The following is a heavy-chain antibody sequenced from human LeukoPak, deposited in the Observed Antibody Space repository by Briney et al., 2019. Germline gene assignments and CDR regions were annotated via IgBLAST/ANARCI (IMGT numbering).Heavy chain of an antibody. D-gene: IGHD2-2*01. CDR3: ARRTVVVPAALSISAWSFDL. CDR2: IYYSGST. Sequence: SETLSLTCTVSGGSISSGGYYWSWIRQSPGKGLEWIGFIYYSGSTNYNPSLKSRVTISVDTSKNQFSLELSSVTAADTAMYYCARRTVVVPAALSISAWSFDLWGRGTLVSVSS. CDR1: GGSISSGGYY. V-gene: IGHV4-61*08. J-gene: IGHJ2*01.